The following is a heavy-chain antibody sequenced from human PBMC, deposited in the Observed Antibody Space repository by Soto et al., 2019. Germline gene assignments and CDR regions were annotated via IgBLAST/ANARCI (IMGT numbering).Heavy chain of an antibody. V-gene: IGHV3-30*18. CDR3: GKEIAVAGDLDY. J-gene: IGHJ4*01. CDR1: GFSFSTFG. Sequence: QVRLVESGGGVVQPGRSLRRSCVASGFSFSTFGIHWVRQAPGKGLEWVGVISSDGQTKYYADSVKGRFTISRDNSKNTLYLQMASLRPEDTAVYYCGKEIAVAGDLDYWGHGTLVTVSS. CDR2: ISSDGQTK. D-gene: IGHD6-19*01.